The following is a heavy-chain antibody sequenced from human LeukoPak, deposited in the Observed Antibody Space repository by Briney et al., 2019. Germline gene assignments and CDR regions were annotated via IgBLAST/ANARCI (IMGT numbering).Heavy chain of an antibody. CDR1: GGSISTGGYY. D-gene: IGHD2-2*01. CDR3: ARDIVVVPAAIYYFDY. CDR2: IYYSGST. V-gene: IGHV4-31*03. Sequence: PSETLSLTCTVSGGSISTGGYYWSWIRQYPGKGLEWIGNIYYSGSTYYSPSLKSRVTMSVDTSKNQFSLTLISVTAADTAVYYCARDIVVVPAAIYYFDYWGQGTLVTVSS. J-gene: IGHJ4*02.